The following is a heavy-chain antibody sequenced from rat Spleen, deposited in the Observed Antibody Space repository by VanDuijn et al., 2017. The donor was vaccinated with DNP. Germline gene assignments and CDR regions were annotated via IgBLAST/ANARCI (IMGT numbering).Heavy chain of an antibody. CDR3: VRWVRALDY. Sequence: EVQLQESGPGLVKPSQSLSLTCSVTGYPIISNYWDWIRKFPGNKMEWIGHIGYSGSTTYNPSLKSRISITRDTSKNQFFLQLNSVTTEDTATYYCVRWVRALDYWGQGVMVTVSS. CDR1: GYPIISNY. CDR2: IGYSGST. J-gene: IGHJ2*01. D-gene: IGHD4-1*01. V-gene: IGHV3-1*01.